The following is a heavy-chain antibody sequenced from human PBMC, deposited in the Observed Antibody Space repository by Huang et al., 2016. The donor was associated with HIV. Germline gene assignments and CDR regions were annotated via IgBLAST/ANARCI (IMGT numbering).Heavy chain of an antibody. D-gene: IGHD6-13*01. J-gene: IGHJ5*02. CDR2: ISYDGNYK. Sequence: QVQLVESGGGVVQPGRSLRLSCAASEFTVGDYAMHWVRQAPGKGLEWLAVISYDGNYKNHADSVKGRFTISRDNSKNTLYLEMNSLRAEDTAVYFCAKEIAVPGSRWFDPWGQGTLVTVSS. CDR1: EFTVGDYA. CDR3: AKEIAVPGSRWFDP. V-gene: IGHV3-30*18.